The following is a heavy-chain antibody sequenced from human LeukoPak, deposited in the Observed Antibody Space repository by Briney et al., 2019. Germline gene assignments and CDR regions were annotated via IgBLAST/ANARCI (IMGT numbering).Heavy chain of an antibody. V-gene: IGHV1-46*01. Sequence: ASVKVSCKASGYTXTSYYIHWVRQAPGQGLEWMVQINLSGGSRTYAQKFQGRVNMTRDTSTTTVYMELRSLRFDDTAVYYCARDQVGTYHFDYWGQGTLVTVSS. CDR3: ARDQVGTYHFDY. CDR1: GYTXTSYY. CDR2: INLSGGSR. J-gene: IGHJ4*02. D-gene: IGHD1-26*01.